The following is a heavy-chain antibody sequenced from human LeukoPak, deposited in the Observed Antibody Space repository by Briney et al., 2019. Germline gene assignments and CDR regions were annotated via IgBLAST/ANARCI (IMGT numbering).Heavy chain of an antibody. Sequence: GGSLRLSCAASGFTFSSFATSWVRQAPGKGLEWVSGISASGGSTYYADSVKGRFTISRDNSKNTLYLQMNSLRAEDTAVYYCAKGFCDNSASGVFDIWGQGTMVTVSS. CDR3: AKGFCDNSASGVFDI. CDR1: GFTFSSFA. J-gene: IGHJ3*02. V-gene: IGHV3-23*01. D-gene: IGHD3-22*01. CDR2: ISASGGST.